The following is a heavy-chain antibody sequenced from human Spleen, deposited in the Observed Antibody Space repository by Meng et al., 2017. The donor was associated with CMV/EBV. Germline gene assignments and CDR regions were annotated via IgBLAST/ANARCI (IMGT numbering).Heavy chain of an antibody. J-gene: IGHJ3*02. CDR3: ARDYCSSTSCISDAFDI. CDR1: GYTFTSYG. CDR2: ISAYNGNT. D-gene: IGHD2-2*01. V-gene: IGHV1-18*01. Sequence: ASVKVSCKASGYTFTSYGISWVRQAPGQGLEWMGWISAYNGNTNYAQKLQGRVTMTTDTSTSTAYMELRSLRSDDTAVYYCARDYCSSTSCISDAFDIWGQGTMVTVSS.